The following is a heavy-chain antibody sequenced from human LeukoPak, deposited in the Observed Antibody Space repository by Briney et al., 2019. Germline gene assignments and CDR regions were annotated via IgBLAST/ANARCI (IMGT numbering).Heavy chain of an antibody. J-gene: IGHJ4*02. Sequence: GGSLRLSCAASGFTFSSNYMSWVRQAPGKGLEWVSVIYSGGSTYYADSVKGRFTISRDSSKNTLYLQMNSLRAEDTAVYSCARTPGYSSGWYFDYWGQGTLVTVSS. CDR3: ARTPGYSSGWYFDY. CDR1: GFTFSSNY. V-gene: IGHV3-53*01. CDR2: IYSGGST. D-gene: IGHD6-19*01.